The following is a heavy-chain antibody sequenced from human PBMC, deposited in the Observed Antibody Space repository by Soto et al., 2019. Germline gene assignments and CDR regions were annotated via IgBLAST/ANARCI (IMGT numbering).Heavy chain of an antibody. CDR3: DRGSDGLWNWLDX. CDR1: GGSISSGFYS. Sequence: TLSLTCALSGGSISSGFYSLSWIRQPPGQGLDWIGYIYNSGNTYYNPSLMSRVKISVDRSQNHFSLKLTSVTAEDTAVYYCDRGSDGLWNWLDXWGQRTHVTVSX. V-gene: IGHV4-30-2*01. CDR2: IYNSGNT. D-gene: IGHD2-8*01. J-gene: IGHJ5*02.